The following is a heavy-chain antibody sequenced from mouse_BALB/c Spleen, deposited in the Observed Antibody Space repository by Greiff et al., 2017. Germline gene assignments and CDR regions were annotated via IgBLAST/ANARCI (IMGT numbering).Heavy chain of an antibody. J-gene: IGHJ4*01. Sequence: EVQLQQSGTVLARPGASVKMSCKASGYSFTSYWMHWVKQRPGQGLEWIGAIYPGNSDTSYNQKFKGKAKLTAVTSASTAYMELSSLTNEDSAVYYGTKVYGNYYYYAMDYWGQGTSVTVSS. CDR2: IYPGNSDT. D-gene: IGHD2-10*02. CDR1: GYSFTSYW. V-gene: IGHV1-5*01. CDR3: TKVYGNYYYYAMDY.